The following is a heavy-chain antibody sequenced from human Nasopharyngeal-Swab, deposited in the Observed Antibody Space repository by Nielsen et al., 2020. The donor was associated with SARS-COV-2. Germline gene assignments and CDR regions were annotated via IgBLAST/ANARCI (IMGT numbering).Heavy chain of an antibody. CDR3: AKGGGWLYYLDY. V-gene: IGHV3-23*01. D-gene: IGHD5-24*01. CDR2: ISDSGGST. Sequence: GESLKISCAASGFTVSSNYMSWVRQAPGKGLEWVSAISDSGGSTYYADSVKGRFTISRDNSKNTLYLQVNSLRDDDTAVYYCAKGGGWLYYLDYWGQGTLVTVSS. J-gene: IGHJ4*02. CDR1: GFTVSSNY.